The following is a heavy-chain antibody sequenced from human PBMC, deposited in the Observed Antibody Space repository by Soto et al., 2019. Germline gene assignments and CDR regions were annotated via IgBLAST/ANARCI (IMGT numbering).Heavy chain of an antibody. CDR3: ARVSDYYDSSVPDAFDI. CDR1: GFTFSSYS. V-gene: IGHV3-21*01. Sequence: GGSLRLSCAASGFTFSSYSMNWVRQAPGKGLEWVSSISSSSSYIYYTDSVKGRFTISRDNAKNSLYLQMDSLRAEDTAVYYCARVSDYYDSSVPDAFDIWGQGTMVTVSS. CDR2: ISSSSSYI. J-gene: IGHJ3*02. D-gene: IGHD3-22*01.